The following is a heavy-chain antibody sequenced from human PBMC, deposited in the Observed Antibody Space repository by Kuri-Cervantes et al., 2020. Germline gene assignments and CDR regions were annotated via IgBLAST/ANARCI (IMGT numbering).Heavy chain of an antibody. V-gene: IGHV3-21*01. CDR2: ISSSSSYI. CDR3: ARDANVRYFDWSHFDY. J-gene: IGHJ4*02. Sequence: GGSLRLSCAASGFTFSSYSINWVRQAPGKGLEWVSSISSSSSYIYYADSVKGRFTISRDNAKNSLYLQMNSLRAEDTAVYYCARDANVRYFDWSHFDYWGQGTLVTVSS. CDR1: GFTFSSYS. D-gene: IGHD3-9*01.